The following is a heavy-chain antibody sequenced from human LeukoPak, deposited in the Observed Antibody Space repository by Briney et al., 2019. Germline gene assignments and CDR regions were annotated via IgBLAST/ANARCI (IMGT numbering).Heavy chain of an antibody. Sequence: GGSLRLSFAASGFTFSSYWLHWVGQAQGKGLVWVSHINGDGSSTNYADSVRGRFTISRGSAKNTLYLQMNSLRAEDTAVYYCARDGVPAAADYWGQGTVVTVSS. D-gene: IGHD2-2*01. CDR1: GFTFSSYW. CDR3: ARDGVPAAADY. V-gene: IGHV3-74*01. CDR2: INGDGSST. J-gene: IGHJ4*02.